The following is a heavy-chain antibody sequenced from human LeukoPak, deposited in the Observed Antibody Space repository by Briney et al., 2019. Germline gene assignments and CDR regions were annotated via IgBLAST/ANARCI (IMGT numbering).Heavy chain of an antibody. J-gene: IGHJ4*02. CDR1: GYTSTSYY. V-gene: IGHV1-46*03. D-gene: IGHD2-15*01. Sequence: ASVKVSCKASGYTSTSYYMHWVRQAPGQELEWMGIINPSGGSTSYAQKFQGRVTMTRDTSTSTVYMELSSLRSEDTAVYYCARDMKRMETQYYFDYWGQGTLATVSS. CDR2: INPSGGST. CDR3: ARDMKRMETQYYFDY.